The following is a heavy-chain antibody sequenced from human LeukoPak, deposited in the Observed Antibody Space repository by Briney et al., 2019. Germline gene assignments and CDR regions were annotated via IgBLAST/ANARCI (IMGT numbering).Heavy chain of an antibody. V-gene: IGHV3-53*01. J-gene: IGHJ4*02. Sequence: GESLRLSCAASGFTVSGDFMSWVRQAPGKGLEWVSVIYSDGSTYYADSVKGRITISRDNSKNTLYLQMYGLRAEDTAVYYCARDQYDTWSRRGNFDSWGQGTLVIVSS. CDR1: GFTVSGDF. CDR2: IYSDGST. D-gene: IGHD3/OR15-3a*01. CDR3: ARDQYDTWSRRGNFDS.